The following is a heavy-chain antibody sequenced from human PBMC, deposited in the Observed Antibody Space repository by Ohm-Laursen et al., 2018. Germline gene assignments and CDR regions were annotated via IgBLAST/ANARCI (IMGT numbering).Heavy chain of an antibody. V-gene: IGHV3-53*01. D-gene: IGHD2-15*01. CDR3: ARDVVVVAATYLSY. CDR2: IYTGGST. J-gene: IGHJ4*02. CDR1: GFTFSSYG. Sequence: SLRLSCAASGFTFSSYGMHWVRQAPGKGLEYVAVIYTGGSTDYADSVKGRFTISRDNSKNTLYLQMNSLRAEDTAVYYCARDVVVVAATYLSYWGQGTLVTVSS.